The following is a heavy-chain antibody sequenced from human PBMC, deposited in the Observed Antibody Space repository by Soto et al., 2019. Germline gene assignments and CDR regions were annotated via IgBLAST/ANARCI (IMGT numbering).Heavy chain of an antibody. CDR1: GGTFSSYA. J-gene: IGHJ6*02. CDR3: ARDTWSGAALHGTGYSSSKMASYYYYGMDV. V-gene: IGHV1-69*13. Sequence: SVKVSCKASGGTFSSYAISWVRQAPGQGLEWMGGIIPIFGTANYAQKFQGRVTITADESTSTAYMELSSLRSEDTAVYYCARDTWSGAALHGTGYSSSKMASYYYYGMDVWGQGTTVTVSS. D-gene: IGHD6-13*01. CDR2: IIPIFGTA.